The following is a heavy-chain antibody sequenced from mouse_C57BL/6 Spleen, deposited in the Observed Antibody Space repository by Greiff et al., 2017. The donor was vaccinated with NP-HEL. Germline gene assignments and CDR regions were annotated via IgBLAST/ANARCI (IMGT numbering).Heavy chain of an antibody. J-gene: IGHJ2*01. V-gene: IGHV1-15*01. CDR1: GYTFTDYE. CDR3: TRDYGSSYFDY. Sequence: VQLQQSGAELVRPGASVTLSCKASGYTFTDYEMHWVKQTPVHGLEWIGAIDPETGGTSYNQKFKGQAILTADKSSSTAYMELRSLTSEDAAVYYCTRDYGSSYFDYWGQGTTLTVAS. D-gene: IGHD1-1*01. CDR2: IDPETGGT.